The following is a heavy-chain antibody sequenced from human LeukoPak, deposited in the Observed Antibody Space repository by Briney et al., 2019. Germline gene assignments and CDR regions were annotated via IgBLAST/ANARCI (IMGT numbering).Heavy chain of an antibody. Sequence: SETLSLTCTVSGYSISSGYLWGWIRQPPGKGLEWIGSTYHGGTTYSNPSLKSRVIISEDTSKNQFSLKLSSVPAADTAVYYCARGSGDWTYYFDYWGQGALVTVSS. D-gene: IGHD2-21*02. CDR2: TYHGGTT. V-gene: IGHV4-38-2*02. CDR3: ARGSGDWTYYFDY. J-gene: IGHJ4*02. CDR1: GYSISSGYL.